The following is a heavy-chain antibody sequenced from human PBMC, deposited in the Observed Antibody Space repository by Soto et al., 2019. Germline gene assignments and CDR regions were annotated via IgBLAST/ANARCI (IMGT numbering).Heavy chain of an antibody. J-gene: IGHJ6*02. CDR1: GYTFTSYP. CDR3: ARAGDSYASPYYGMDV. D-gene: IGHD5-18*01. V-gene: IGHV1-3*01. Sequence: ASVKVSCTASGYTFTSYPTHSVRQAPGQRLVWMGWIAAGNGNTKYSQKFRGRVTFTPDTSASKDYMDLSSLRSEDTAVYYCARAGDSYASPYYGMDVWGQGTTGRVAS. CDR2: IAAGNGNT.